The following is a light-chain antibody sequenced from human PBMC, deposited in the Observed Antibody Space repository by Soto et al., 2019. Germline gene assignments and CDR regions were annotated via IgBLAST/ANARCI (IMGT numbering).Light chain of an antibody. CDR3: QQGSSWPRS. J-gene: IGKJ4*01. Sequence: EIVLTQSPATLSLSPGETATLSCRASQSVSRNLAWYQQRPGQAPRPLIYDASSRATGIPARFSGSGSGTDFTLTISSLEAEDFAVYYCQQGSSWPRSFGGGTKVEIK. CDR1: QSVSRN. V-gene: IGKV3-11*01. CDR2: DAS.